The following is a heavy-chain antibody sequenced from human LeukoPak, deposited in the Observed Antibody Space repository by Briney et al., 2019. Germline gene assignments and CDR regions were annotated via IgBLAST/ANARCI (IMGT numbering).Heavy chain of an antibody. CDR3: ATGGPNISGSSRHFDY. J-gene: IGHJ4*02. D-gene: IGHD1-26*01. V-gene: IGHV1-24*01. CDR1: GYTLTELS. Sequence: ASVKVSCKVSGYTLTELSMHWVRQAPGKGLEWMGGFDPEDGETIYAQKFQGRVTMTEDTSTDTAYMELSSLRSEDTAVYYCATGGPNISGSSRHFDYWGQGTLVTVSS. CDR2: FDPEDGET.